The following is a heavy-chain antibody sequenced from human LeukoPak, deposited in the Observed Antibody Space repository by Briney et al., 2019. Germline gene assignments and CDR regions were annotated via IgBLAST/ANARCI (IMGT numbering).Heavy chain of an antibody. J-gene: IGHJ4*02. CDR2: ISGSGGST. CDR3: SKGRGPAAVAPDY. D-gene: IGHD2-2*01. Sequence: PGGSLRLSCAASGFTFSSYGMSWVRQAPGKGLEWVSAISGSGGSTYYADSVKGRFTISRDNSKNTLYLQMNSLRAEDTALYYCSKGRGPAAVAPDYWGQGTLVTVSS. CDR1: GFTFSSYG. V-gene: IGHV3-23*01.